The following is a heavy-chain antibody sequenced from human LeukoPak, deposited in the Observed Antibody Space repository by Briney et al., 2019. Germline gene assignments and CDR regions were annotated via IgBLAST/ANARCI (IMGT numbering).Heavy chain of an antibody. CDR3: ARVTVFRGNYYYYGMDV. V-gene: IGHV4-34*01. CDR2: INHSGNT. D-gene: IGHD3-10*01. J-gene: IGHJ6*02. Sequence: SEALSLTCAVYGGSFSGYYWSWIRQPPGKGLEWIGEINHSGNTNYNPSLKSRVTISVDTSKNQFSLKLSSVTAADTAVYYCARVTVFRGNYYYYGMDVWGQGTTVTVSS. CDR1: GGSFSGYY.